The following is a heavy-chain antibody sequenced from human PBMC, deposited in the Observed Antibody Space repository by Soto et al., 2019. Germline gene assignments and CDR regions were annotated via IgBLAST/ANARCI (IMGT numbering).Heavy chain of an antibody. CDR3: ARLKGVVVQAALNYGMDV. D-gene: IGHD2-2*01. J-gene: IGHJ6*02. Sequence: GESLKISCKGSGYIFTSYWISWVRQMPGKGLEWMGRIDPSDSYTNYSPAFQGHVTISADKSISTAYLQWRSLKASDTAMYYCARLKGVVVQAALNYGMDVWGQGTTVTVSS. CDR2: IDPSDSYT. V-gene: IGHV5-10-1*01. CDR1: GYIFTSYW.